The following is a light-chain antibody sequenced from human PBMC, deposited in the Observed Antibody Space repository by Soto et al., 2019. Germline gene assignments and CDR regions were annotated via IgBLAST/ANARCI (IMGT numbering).Light chain of an antibody. J-gene: IGLJ1*01. CDR2: EVS. CDR3: TSVRGSSHLYV. V-gene: IGLV2-14*01. Sequence: QSALSQPASVSWSPGQSITISCTGTSGDVGGYNAVAWYQQHPGKAPRLLIFEVSNRPSGSSDRCSGSKSGNTASLTSSGLQAEDEADYYCTSVRGSSHLYVFGTRTKVTVL. CDR1: SGDVGGYNA.